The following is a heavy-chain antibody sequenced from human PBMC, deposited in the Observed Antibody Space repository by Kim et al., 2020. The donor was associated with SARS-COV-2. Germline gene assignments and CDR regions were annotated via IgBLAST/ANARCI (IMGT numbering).Heavy chain of an antibody. J-gene: IGHJ6*02. CDR3: ARGWVGVVPSPILGLGQHYDNYAMDV. D-gene: IGHD3-3*01. Sequence: SETLSLRCAVYVGSLSGYHWTWIRQPPGKGLEWIGEIDHTGATSYNPSLNSRAAISVDTSKNQISLQLNSITAADTAVYFCARGWVGVVPSPILGLGQHYDNYAMDVWGQGTTVTVSS. V-gene: IGHV4-34*01. CDR1: VGSLSGYH. CDR2: IDHTGAT.